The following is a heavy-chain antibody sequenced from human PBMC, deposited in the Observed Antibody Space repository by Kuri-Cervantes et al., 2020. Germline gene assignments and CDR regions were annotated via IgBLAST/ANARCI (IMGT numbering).Heavy chain of an antibody. V-gene: IGHV1-69*05. CDR3: ARDYFGDYYFDY. Sequence: SVKVSCKVSGYTLNELSMHWVRQAPGQGLEWMGGIIPTIGTAIYAQKFLGRVTITTDESTSTAYMELSSLRSEDTAVYYCARDYFGDYYFDYWGQGTLVTVSS. D-gene: IGHD4-17*01. CDR2: IIPTIGTA. CDR1: GYTLNELS. J-gene: IGHJ4*02.